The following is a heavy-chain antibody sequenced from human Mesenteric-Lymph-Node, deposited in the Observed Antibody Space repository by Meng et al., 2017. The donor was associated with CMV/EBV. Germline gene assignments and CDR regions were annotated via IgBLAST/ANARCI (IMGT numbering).Heavy chain of an antibody. CDR2: IHHSASS. J-gene: IGHJ4*02. CDR3: ARGPHYYGSGSDDY. V-gene: IGHV4-61*06. CDR1: GGSISSGRHY. Sequence: SGGSISSGRHYRTWIRQPPGKGLEWIGYIHHSASSNYNTSLKSRLTISVDTSKNQFSLELRSVTAADTAVYYCARGPHYYGSGSDDYWGQGTLVTVSS. D-gene: IGHD3-10*01.